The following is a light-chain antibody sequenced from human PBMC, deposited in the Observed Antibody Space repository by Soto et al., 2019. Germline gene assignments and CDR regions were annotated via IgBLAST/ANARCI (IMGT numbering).Light chain of an antibody. CDR1: QSVTNK. J-gene: IGKJ1*01. CDR3: QQYDTWPPT. V-gene: IGKV3-15*01. Sequence: EIVMTESPATLSVSPGERVTLSCRASQSVTNKLAWYQQKPGQAPRLLIYDVSTRATGIPARFSGSGSGTEFTLTISSLQSEDFAVYCCQQYDTWPPTFGQGTKVEIE. CDR2: DVS.